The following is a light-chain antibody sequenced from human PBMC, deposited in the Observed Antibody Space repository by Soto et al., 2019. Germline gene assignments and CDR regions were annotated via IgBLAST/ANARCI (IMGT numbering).Light chain of an antibody. CDR3: QQYNDWPLT. J-gene: IGKJ4*01. V-gene: IGKV3-15*01. CDR2: GAS. Sequence: EIVMTQSPATLSVSPGERATLSCRASQSVTSNLAWYQQKPGRAPRLLIYGASTRATGIPARFSGSGSGTGFTLTISSLQSEDFAVYYCQQYNDWPLTFGGGTKVEIK. CDR1: QSVTSN.